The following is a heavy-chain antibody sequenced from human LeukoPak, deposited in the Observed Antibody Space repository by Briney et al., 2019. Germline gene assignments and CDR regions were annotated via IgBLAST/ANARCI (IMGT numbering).Heavy chain of an antibody. Sequence: ASVKVSCKASGYTFTSHYMHWVRQAPGQGLEWMGIINPSGGSTSYAQKFQGRVTMTRDMSTSTVYMEVSRLKSDATAVYYCARTNGGYEYNWGQGTRVIVSS. CDR2: INPSGGST. CDR3: ARTNGGYEYN. CDR1: GYTFTSHY. D-gene: IGHD5-12*01. V-gene: IGHV1-46*01. J-gene: IGHJ4*02.